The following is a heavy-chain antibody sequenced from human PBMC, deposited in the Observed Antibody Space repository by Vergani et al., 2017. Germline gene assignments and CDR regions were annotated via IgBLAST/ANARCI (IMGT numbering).Heavy chain of an antibody. D-gene: IGHD3-10*01. V-gene: IGHV3-7*01. J-gene: IGHJ6*02. Sequence: EVQLVESGGGLVQPGGSLRLTCAASGFTFSSYWMTWVRQAPGQGLEWVANIKTDGSDKYYVDSVKGRFIISRDNAKNSVYLQMGSLGAEDTAVYYCAGIGALSVGLGVYSYSGLDVWGQGTTVTVSS. CDR3: AGIGALSVGLGVYSYSGLDV. CDR1: GFTFSSYW. CDR2: IKTDGSDK.